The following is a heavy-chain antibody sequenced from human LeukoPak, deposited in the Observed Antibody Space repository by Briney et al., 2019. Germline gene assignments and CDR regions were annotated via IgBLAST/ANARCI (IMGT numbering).Heavy chain of an antibody. D-gene: IGHD1-26*01. CDR3: AKEIVGAPTPGAY. Sequence: SETLSLTCAVSTDSITSNWWSWVRQPPGKGLEWIGEVHKSGSTNYYPSLQSRVTISIDKSNNQIALELTSVTAADTAVYYCAKEIVGAPTPGAYWGQGILVTVSS. J-gene: IGHJ4*02. CDR2: VHKSGST. V-gene: IGHV4-4*02. CDR1: TDSITSNW.